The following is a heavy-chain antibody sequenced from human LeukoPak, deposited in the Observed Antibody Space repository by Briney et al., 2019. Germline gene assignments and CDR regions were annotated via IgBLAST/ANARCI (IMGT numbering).Heavy chain of an antibody. Sequence: SETLSLTCTVSGASLSTSSWTWIRQPPGKGLECIGFIYYSGTAHYHPSLKSRVTISLDTSKNQFSLRLSSVTAADTAVYYCARHLSSGWSDYWGQGTLVSVS. CDR3: ARHLSSGWSDY. CDR1: GASLSTSS. J-gene: IGHJ4*02. D-gene: IGHD6-19*01. V-gene: IGHV4-59*08. CDR2: IYYSGTA.